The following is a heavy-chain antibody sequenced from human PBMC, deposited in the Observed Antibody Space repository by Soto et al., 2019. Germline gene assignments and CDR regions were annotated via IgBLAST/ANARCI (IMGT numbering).Heavy chain of an antibody. CDR3: AKSYGVATFDP. D-gene: IGHD5-12*01. CDR2: IYYSGST. J-gene: IGHJ5*02. CDR1: GGSISSYY. Sequence: SETLSLTCTVSGGSISSYYWSWIRQPPGKGLEWIGYIYYSGSTNYNPSLKSRVTISVDTSKNQFSLKLSSVTAADTAVYYCAKSYGVATFDPWGQGTLVTVSS. V-gene: IGHV4-59*08.